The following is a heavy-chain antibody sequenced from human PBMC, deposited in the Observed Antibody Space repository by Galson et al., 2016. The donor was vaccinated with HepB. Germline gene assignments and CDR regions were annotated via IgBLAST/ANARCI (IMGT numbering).Heavy chain of an antibody. CDR2: ISWNSGNI. J-gene: IGHJ4*02. V-gene: IGHV3-9*01. CDR3: AKDTGGVGITPIFDL. CDR1: GFTFDDFA. Sequence: SLRLSCAASGFTFDDFAMHWVRLAPGKGLEWVSGISWNSGNIAYAGSVQGRFTISRDNAKNSLDLHMNSLRPEDTAFYFCAKDTGGVGITPIFDLWGQGIPVTVSS. D-gene: IGHD3-10*01.